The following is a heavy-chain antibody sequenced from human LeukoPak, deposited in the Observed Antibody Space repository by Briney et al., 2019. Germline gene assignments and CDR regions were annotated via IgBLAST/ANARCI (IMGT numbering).Heavy chain of an antibody. D-gene: IGHD3-3*01. CDR2: IIPIFGTA. CDR3: ARAVYYDFWSGHDTNYYYGMDV. CDR1: GGTFISYA. V-gene: IGHV1-69*13. Sequence: ASVKVSCKASGGTFISYAISWVRQAPGQGLEWMGGIIPIFGTANYAQKFQGRVTITADESTSTAYMELSSLRSEDTAVYYCARAVYYDFWSGHDTNYYYGMDVWGQGTTVTVSS. J-gene: IGHJ6*02.